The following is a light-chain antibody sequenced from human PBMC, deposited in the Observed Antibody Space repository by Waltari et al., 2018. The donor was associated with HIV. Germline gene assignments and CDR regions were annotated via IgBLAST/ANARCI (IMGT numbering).Light chain of an antibody. Sequence: IVMTQSPASLAVYPGEAASISCTASQSLMHKHKKVYLDWYVQKPGQSTELLRFLNSDRAAGVPHRISATGTGTEFTLKINTVEAADVGTYYCMQSLQTPLSFGQGTRLEIK. J-gene: IGKJ5*01. V-gene: IGKV2-28*01. CDR3: MQSLQTPLS. CDR1: QSLMHKHKKVY. CDR2: LNS.